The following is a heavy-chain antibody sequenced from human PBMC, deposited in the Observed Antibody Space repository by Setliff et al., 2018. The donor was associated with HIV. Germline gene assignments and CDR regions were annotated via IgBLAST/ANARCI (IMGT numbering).Heavy chain of an antibody. D-gene: IGHD2-21*02. CDR2: VYHRGTT. J-gene: IGHJ4*02. CDR1: GDSISNNGYY. V-gene: IGHV4-39*07. CDR3: ARAPGVTPFDH. Sequence: SETLSLTCTVSGDSISNNGYYWAWIRQPPGKGLEWIGCVYHRGTTYYNPSLKSRVTLSVDTSKNQFSLNLSSVTAADTAVYYCARAPGVTPFDHWGPGTLVTVSS.